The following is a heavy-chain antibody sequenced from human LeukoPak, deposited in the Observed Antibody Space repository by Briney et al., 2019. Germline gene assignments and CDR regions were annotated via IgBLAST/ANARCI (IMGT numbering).Heavy chain of an antibody. V-gene: IGHV3-74*01. CDR3: VRDLILVWTPGDDFDF. CDR1: GFTFSGYW. D-gene: IGHD3-16*01. CDR2: INEDASII. Sequence: PGGSLRLSCAASGFTFSGYWMHWVRQAPGKGLEWVSRINEDASIITYADSVKGRFIISRDNTKNSLYLQKNSLRAEDTAVYYCVRDLILVWTPGDDFDFWGQGTLVTVSS. J-gene: IGHJ4*02.